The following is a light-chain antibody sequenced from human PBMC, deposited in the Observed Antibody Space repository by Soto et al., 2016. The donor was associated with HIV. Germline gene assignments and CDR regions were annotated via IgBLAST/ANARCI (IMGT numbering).Light chain of an antibody. CDR2: GKN. CDR3: HCRNXTENHNYV. V-gene: IGLV3-19*01. J-gene: IGLJ1*01. Sequence: SFELTQDPVVSVALGQTVRITCQGDSLRTYYASWYQQKAGQAPVLVMYGKNKRTLRDPSPFSGSSTGIQLPDHHWGSGEDEADYYCHCRNXTENHNYVFGTGTKVTVL. CDR1: SLRTYY.